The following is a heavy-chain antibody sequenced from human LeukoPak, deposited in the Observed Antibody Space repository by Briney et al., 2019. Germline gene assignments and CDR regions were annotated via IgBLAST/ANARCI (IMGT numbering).Heavy chain of an antibody. V-gene: IGHV3-74*01. CDR1: GFTFSSYS. Sequence: GGSLRLSCAASGFTFSSYSVNWVRQAPGKGLVWVSRINSDGSSTSYADSVKGRFTISRDNAKNTLYLQMNSLRAEDTAVYYCARGRSYAGDYWGQGTLVTVSS. CDR2: INSDGSST. J-gene: IGHJ4*02. D-gene: IGHD3-10*01. CDR3: ARGRSYAGDY.